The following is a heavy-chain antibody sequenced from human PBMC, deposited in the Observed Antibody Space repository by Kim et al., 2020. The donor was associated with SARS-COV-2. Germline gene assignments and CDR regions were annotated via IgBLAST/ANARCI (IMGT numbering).Heavy chain of an antibody. CDR1: GGSFSGYY. D-gene: IGHD3-16*02. CDR3: ARADYDYVWGSYLVDY. CDR2: INHSGST. V-gene: IGHV4-34*01. Sequence: SETLSLTCAVYGGSFSGYYWSWIRQPPGKGLEWIGEINHSGSTNYNPSLKSRVTISVDTSKNQFSLKLSSVTAADTAVYYCARADYDYVWGSYLVDYWGQGTLVTVSS. J-gene: IGHJ4*02.